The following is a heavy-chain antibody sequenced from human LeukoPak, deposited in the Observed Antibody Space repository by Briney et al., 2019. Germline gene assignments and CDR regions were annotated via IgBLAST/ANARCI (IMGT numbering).Heavy chain of an antibody. V-gene: IGHV3-53*01. D-gene: IGHD3-22*01. Sequence: GGSLRLSCAASGFSVRSNYMSWVRQAPGKGLEWVSVIYSGERTYYAESVEGRFTIYRDNSKNTLYLQMDSPRVEDTAVYYCAREAYYYDTSGYVDYWGQGTLVTVSS. CDR3: AREAYYYDTSGYVDY. CDR1: GFSVRSNY. CDR2: IYSGERT. J-gene: IGHJ4*02.